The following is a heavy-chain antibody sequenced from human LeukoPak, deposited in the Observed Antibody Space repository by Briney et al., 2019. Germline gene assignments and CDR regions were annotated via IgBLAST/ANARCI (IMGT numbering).Heavy chain of an antibody. D-gene: IGHD3-9*01. J-gene: IGHJ4*02. CDR3: ARVGRYYDILTDYYSGYYFDY. CDR2: IMQDGSEK. Sequence: PGGSLRLSCAASGFTFSSYEMNWVRQALGQRLWWVANIMQDGSEKYYVDSVKGRFTISRDNAKNSLFLQMNSLRAEDTAVYYCARVGRYYDILTDYYSGYYFDYWGQGTVLTVST. CDR1: GFTFSSYE. V-gene: IGHV3-7*02.